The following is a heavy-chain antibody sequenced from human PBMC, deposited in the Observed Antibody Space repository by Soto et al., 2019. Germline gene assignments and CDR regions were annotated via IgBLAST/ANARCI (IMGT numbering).Heavy chain of an antibody. Sequence: ASVKVSCKTSGYTFTNYFVHWVRQAPGQGLEWMGTINPGNRITNYALKFQGRVAATRDTSTNTVYLELSSLTSEDTAVYSCARDPNYYDFWAGSYYHHGMDVWGQGTSVTVSS. CDR2: INPGNRIT. D-gene: IGHD3-3*01. J-gene: IGHJ6*02. CDR3: ARDPNYYDFWAGSYYHHGMDV. CDR1: GYTFTNYF. V-gene: IGHV1-46*01.